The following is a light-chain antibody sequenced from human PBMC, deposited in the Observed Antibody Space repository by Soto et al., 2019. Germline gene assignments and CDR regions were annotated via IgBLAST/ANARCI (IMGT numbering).Light chain of an antibody. CDR3: CSYAGSYTFV. J-gene: IGLJ1*01. V-gene: IGLV2-11*01. Sequence: QSALTQPRSVTGSPGQSVTISCTGTSSDVGGYNYVSWYQQHPGKAPKLMIYDVSKRPSGVPYRFSGSKSGNTASLTISGLPAEDEADYYCCSYAGSYTFVFGTGTKVTVL. CDR2: DVS. CDR1: SSDVGGYNY.